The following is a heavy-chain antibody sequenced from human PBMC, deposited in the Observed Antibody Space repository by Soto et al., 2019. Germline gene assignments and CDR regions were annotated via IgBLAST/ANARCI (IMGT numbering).Heavy chain of an antibody. CDR3: ARGVSVVAATNGWFDP. V-gene: IGHV1-18*01. D-gene: IGHD2-15*01. CDR1: GYTVASYG. Sequence: AKVTCKASGYTVASYGICWLRHATGKGLEWMGWISAYNGNTNYAQKLQGRVTMTTDTSTSTAYMELRSLRSDDTAVYYCARGVSVVAATNGWFDPWGQGTLLTVS. J-gene: IGHJ5*02. CDR2: ISAYNGNT.